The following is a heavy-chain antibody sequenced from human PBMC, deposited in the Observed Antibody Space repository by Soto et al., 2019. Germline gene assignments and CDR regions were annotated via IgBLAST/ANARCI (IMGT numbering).Heavy chain of an antibody. CDR3: ATRITVFGLLIPPFDP. CDR2: INHSGST. D-gene: IGHD3-3*01. CDR1: GGSVINGSYY. V-gene: IGHV4-61*01. J-gene: IGHJ5*02. Sequence: SETLSLTCAFSGGSVINGSYYWSCIRQPPGKGLEWIGEINHSGSTNSNPSLVSRVTVSVDTSKNQFSLRLSSVTAADTAIYYCATRITVFGLLIPPFDPWGQGTQVTVSS.